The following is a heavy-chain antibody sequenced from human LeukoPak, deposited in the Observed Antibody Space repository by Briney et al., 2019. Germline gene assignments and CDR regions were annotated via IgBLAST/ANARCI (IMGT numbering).Heavy chain of an antibody. Sequence: SVKVSCKASGGTCSSYAISWVRQAPGQGLEWMGGIIPIFGTANYAQKFQGRVTITTDESTSTAYMELSSLRSEDTAVHYCARGGEYGVVPAAQYDYWGQGTLVTVSS. J-gene: IGHJ4*02. D-gene: IGHD2-2*01. V-gene: IGHV1-69*05. CDR3: ARGGEYGVVPAAQYDY. CDR2: IIPIFGTA. CDR1: GGTCSSYA.